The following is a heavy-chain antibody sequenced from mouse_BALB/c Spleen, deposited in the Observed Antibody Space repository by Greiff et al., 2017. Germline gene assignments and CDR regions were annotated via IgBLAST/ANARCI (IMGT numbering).Heavy chain of an antibody. V-gene: IGHV5-6*02. CDR2: ISSGGSYT. J-gene: IGHJ2*01. CDR1: GFTFSSYG. D-gene: IGHD2-1*01. Sequence: DVKLVESGGDLVKPGGSLKLSCAASGFTFSSYGMSWVRQTPDKRLEWVATISSGGSYTYYPDSVKGRFTISRDNAKNTLYLQMSSLKSEDTAMYYCARDGNLYYFDYWGQGTTLTVSS. CDR3: ARDGNLYYFDY.